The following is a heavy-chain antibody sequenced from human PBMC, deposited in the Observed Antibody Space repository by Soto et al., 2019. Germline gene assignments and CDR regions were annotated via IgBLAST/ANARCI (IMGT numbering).Heavy chain of an antibody. Sequence: QLQLQESGPGLVEPSETLSLTCTVSGGSISSSSYYWGWIRQPPGKGLEWIGSIYYSGSTYYNPSLKSRVTISVDTSKNQFSLKLSSVTAADTAVYYCARSSTVRDAFDIWGQGTMVTVSS. CDR2: IYYSGST. D-gene: IGHD4-17*01. CDR3: ARSSTVRDAFDI. CDR1: GGSISSSSYY. J-gene: IGHJ3*02. V-gene: IGHV4-39*01.